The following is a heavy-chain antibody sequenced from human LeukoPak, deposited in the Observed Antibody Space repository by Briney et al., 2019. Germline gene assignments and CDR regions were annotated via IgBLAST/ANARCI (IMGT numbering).Heavy chain of an antibody. CDR2: IYYSGST. CDR3: ARGYCSSTSCLIGDYYFDY. D-gene: IGHD2-2*01. J-gene: IGHJ4*02. Sequence: SGTLSLTCTVSGGSISSYYWSWIRQPPGKGLEWIGYIYYSGSTNYDPSLKSRVTISVDTSKNQFSLKLSSVTAADTAVYYCARGYCSSTSCLIGDYYFDYWGQGTLVTVSS. CDR1: GGSISSYY. V-gene: IGHV4-59*01.